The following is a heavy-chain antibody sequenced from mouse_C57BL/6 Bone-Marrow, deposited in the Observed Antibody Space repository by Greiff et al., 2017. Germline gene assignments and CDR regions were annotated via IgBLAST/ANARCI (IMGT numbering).Heavy chain of an antibody. CDR2: IDPETGGT. J-gene: IGHJ1*03. CDR1: GYTFTDYE. Sequence: VKLQESGAELVRPGASVTLSCKASGYTFTDYEMHWVKQTPVHGLEWIGAIDPETGGTAYNQKFKGKAILTADKSSSTAYMELRSLTSEDSAVYYGTTVLNWYFDVWGTGTTVTVSS. V-gene: IGHV1-15*01. CDR3: TTVLNWYFDV.